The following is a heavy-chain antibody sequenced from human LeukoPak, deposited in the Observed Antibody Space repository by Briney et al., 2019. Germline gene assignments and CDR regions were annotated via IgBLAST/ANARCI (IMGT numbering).Heavy chain of an antibody. CDR1: GGSISSSSYY. D-gene: IGHD2-2*01. CDR2: IYYSGST. CDR3: ARLMVSAAPRYYYYYMDV. Sequence: PSETLSLTCTVSGGSISSSSYYWGWIRQPPGKGLEWIGSIYYSGSTYYNPSLKSRVTISVDTSKNQFSLKLSSVTAADTAVYYCARLMVSAAPRYYYYYMDVWGKGTTVTVSS. V-gene: IGHV4-39*07. J-gene: IGHJ6*03.